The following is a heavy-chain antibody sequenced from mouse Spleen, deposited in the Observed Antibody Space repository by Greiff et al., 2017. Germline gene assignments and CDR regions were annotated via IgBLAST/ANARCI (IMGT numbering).Heavy chain of an antibody. CDR2: IWGGGST. V-gene: IGHV2-6*01. J-gene: IGHJ3*01. CDR1: GFSLTSYG. D-gene: IGHD2-12*01. CDR3: ASGYDGAWFAY. Sequence: VKVVESGPGLVAPSQSLSITCTVSGFSLTSYGVDWVRQSPGKGLEWLGVIWGGGSTNYNSALKSRLSISKDNSKSQVFLKMNSLQTDDTAMYYCASGYDGAWFAYWGQGTLVTVSA.